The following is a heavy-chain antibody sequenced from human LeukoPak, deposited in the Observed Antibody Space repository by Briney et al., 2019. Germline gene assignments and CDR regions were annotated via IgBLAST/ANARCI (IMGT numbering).Heavy chain of an antibody. V-gene: IGHV1-2*02. J-gene: IGHJ5*02. CDR1: GYTFTGYD. D-gene: IGHD1-1*01. Sequence: ASVKVSCKASGYTFTGYDMHWVRQAPGQGLEWMGGINPNSGGTNYAQKFQGRVTMTRDTSISTAYMELSRLRSDDTAVYYCAREEGTGTPYNWFDPWGQGTLVTVSS. CDR2: INPNSGGT. CDR3: AREEGTGTPYNWFDP.